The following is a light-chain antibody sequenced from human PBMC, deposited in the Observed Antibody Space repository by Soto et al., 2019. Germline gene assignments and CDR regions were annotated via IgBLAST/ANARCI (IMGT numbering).Light chain of an antibody. CDR1: QSVSTY. CDR2: DAF. V-gene: IGKV3-11*01. Sequence: EIVLTQSPGTLSLSPGERATLSCRASQSVSTYLAWYQQKPGQAPRLLIYDAFNRATGVPARFRGSGSGTDFTLTISGLEPEDFAVYYCQQYDNSPITFGQGTRLEIK. J-gene: IGKJ5*01. CDR3: QQYDNSPIT.